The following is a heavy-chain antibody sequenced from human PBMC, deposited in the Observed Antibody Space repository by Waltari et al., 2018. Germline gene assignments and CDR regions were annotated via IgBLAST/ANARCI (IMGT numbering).Heavy chain of an antibody. CDR3: ARELADRRGNAFDI. Sequence: QVQLVQSGAEVKKPGSSVKVSCRASGGTFSSYAISWVRQAPGKGLEWMGGIIPIFGTANYAQKFQGRVTITADESTSTAYMELSSLRSEDTAVYYCARELADRRGNAFDIWGQGTMVTVSS. CDR1: GGTFSSYA. CDR2: IIPIFGTA. J-gene: IGHJ3*02. V-gene: IGHV1-69*01.